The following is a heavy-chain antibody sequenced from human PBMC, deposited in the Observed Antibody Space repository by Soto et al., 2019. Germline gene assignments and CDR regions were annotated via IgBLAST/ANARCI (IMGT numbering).Heavy chain of an antibody. CDR1: GGSISSHY. V-gene: IGHV4-59*08. CDR2: IYYSGST. J-gene: IGHJ6*02. Sequence: SETLSLTGTVSGGSISSHYWSWIRQPPGKRLEWIGYIYYSGSTNYNPSLKSRVTISVDTSKNQFSLKLSSVTAADTAVYYCARTTTVVTPFNYYYGMDVWGQGTTVTVS. CDR3: ARTTTVVTPFNYYYGMDV. D-gene: IGHD4-17*01.